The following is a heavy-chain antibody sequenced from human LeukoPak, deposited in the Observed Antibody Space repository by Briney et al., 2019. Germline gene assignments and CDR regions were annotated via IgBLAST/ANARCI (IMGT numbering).Heavy chain of an antibody. J-gene: IGHJ4*02. CDR1: VGSSSTFYY. V-gene: IGHV4-4*08. CDR3: VRPGQSSWWVYFNY. Sequence: SETLSLTCTVSVGSSSTFYYWTWIRQFPGKGLEWIGYIHTSGSTDYNPSLKSRVTMSKDTSKNQFSLRLSSVTAADTAVYYCVRPGQSSWWVYFNYWGQGTVVTVSS. D-gene: IGHD2-15*01. CDR2: IHTSGST.